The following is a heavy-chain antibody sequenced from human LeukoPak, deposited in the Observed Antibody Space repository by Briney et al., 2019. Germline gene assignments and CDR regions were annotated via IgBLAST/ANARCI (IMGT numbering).Heavy chain of an antibody. J-gene: IGHJ4*02. CDR2: IIPILGIA. D-gene: IGHD2-21*02. CDR3: ARANPNSGGDGP. V-gene: IGHV1-69*04. CDR1: GGTFSSYA. Sequence: GASVKVSCKASGGTFSSYAISWVRQAPGQGLEWMGRIIPILGIANYAQKFQGRVTITADKSTSTAYMELSSLRSEDTAVYYCARANPNSGGDGPWGQGTLVTVSS.